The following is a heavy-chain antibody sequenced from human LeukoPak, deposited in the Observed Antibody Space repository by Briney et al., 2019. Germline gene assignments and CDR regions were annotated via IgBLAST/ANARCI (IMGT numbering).Heavy chain of an antibody. J-gene: IGHJ4*02. CDR1: GFTVSSNY. CDR2: IYSGGST. D-gene: IGHD3-10*01. Sequence: PGGSLRLSCAASGFTVSSNYMTWVRQAPGKGLEWVSVIYSGGSTYYADSVKGRFTISRDNSKNTLYLQMSSLRAEDTAVYYCASTVSGFGELNYRGQGTLVTVSS. CDR3: ASTVSGFGELNY. V-gene: IGHV3-66*02.